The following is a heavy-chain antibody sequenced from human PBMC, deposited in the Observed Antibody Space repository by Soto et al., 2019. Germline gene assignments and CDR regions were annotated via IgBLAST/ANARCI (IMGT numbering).Heavy chain of an antibody. CDR1: GESISTVDYF. V-gene: IGHV4-30-4*01. CDR2: IYKSATT. Sequence: SETLSLTCSVSGESISTVDYFWAWIRQPPGQTLEYIGYIYKSATTYYNPSFESRVAISLDTSKSQFSLTVTSVTAGDTAVYFCARVRYCLTGSCFPNWFDSWGRGTLVTVS. J-gene: IGHJ5*01. CDR3: ARVRYCLTGSCFPNWFDS. D-gene: IGHD2-15*01.